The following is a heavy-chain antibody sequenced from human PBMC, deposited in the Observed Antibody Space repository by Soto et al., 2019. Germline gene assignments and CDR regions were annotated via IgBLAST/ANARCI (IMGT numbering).Heavy chain of an antibody. CDR1: GGSISSGDYY. CDR3: ARDPTTLGRDFWSGYNYYYYGMDV. J-gene: IGHJ6*02. V-gene: IGHV4-30-4*01. D-gene: IGHD3-3*01. Sequence: QVQLQESGPGLVKPSQTLSLTCTVSGGSISSGDYYWSWIRQPPGKGLEWIGYIYYSGSTYYNPSLKSRVTISVDTSKNQFSLKLSSVTAADTAVYCCARDPTTLGRDFWSGYNYYYYGMDVWGQGTTVTVSS. CDR2: IYYSGST.